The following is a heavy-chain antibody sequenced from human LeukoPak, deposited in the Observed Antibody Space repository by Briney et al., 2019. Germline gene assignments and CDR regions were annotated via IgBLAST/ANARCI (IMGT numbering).Heavy chain of an antibody. J-gene: IGHJ6*02. D-gene: IGHD6-13*01. CDR1: GGSIISSSYN. V-gene: IGHV4-39*01. CDR3: ARALRGYSSSRSSGMDV. Sequence: SETLSLTCAVSGGSIISSSYNWGWIRQPPGKGLEWIGTIYHSGTTYYNPSLKSRVTISVDTSKNQFFLKLSSVTAADTAVYYCARALRGYSSSRSSGMDVWGQGTTVTVSS. CDR2: IYHSGTT.